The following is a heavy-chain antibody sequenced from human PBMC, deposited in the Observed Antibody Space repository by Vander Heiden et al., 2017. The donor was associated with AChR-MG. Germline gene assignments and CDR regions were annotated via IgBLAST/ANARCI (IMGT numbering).Heavy chain of an antibody. CDR3: ARTYDSSGPYYFDY. CDR1: GGSISSSSYY. CDR2: IYYSGST. D-gene: IGHD3-22*01. Sequence: QLQLQESGPGLVKPSETLSLTCTVSGGSISSSSYYSGWIRQPPGKGLEWIGSIYYSGSTYYNPSLKSRVTISVDTSKNQFSLKLSSVTAADTAVYYCARTYDSSGPYYFDYWGQGTLVTVSS. J-gene: IGHJ4*02. V-gene: IGHV4-39*01.